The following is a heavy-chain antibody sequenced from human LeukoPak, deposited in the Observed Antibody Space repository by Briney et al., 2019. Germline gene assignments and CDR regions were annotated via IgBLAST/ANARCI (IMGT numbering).Heavy chain of an antibody. CDR3: ARDHEYCSGGSCPFDY. CDR1: GFTFSSYG. D-gene: IGHD2-15*01. V-gene: IGHV3-30*03. J-gene: IGHJ4*02. Sequence: GRSLRLSCAASGFTFSSYGMHWVRQAPGKGLEWVAVISYDGSNKYYADSVKGRFTISRDNSKNTLYLQMNSLRAEDTAVYYCARDHEYCSGGSCPFDYWGQGTLVTVSS. CDR2: ISYDGSNK.